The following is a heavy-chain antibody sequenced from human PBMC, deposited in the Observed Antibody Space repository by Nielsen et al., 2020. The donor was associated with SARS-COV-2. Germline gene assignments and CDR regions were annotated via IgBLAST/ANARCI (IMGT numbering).Heavy chain of an antibody. Sequence: SKTLSLTCTVSGGSISSGDYYWSWIRQPPGKGLEWIGYIYYSGSTYYNPSLKSRVTISVDTSKNQFSLKLSSVTAADTAVYYCARGFGAGWYYYYGMDVWGQGTTVTVSS. V-gene: IGHV4-30-4*01. CDR1: GGSISSGDYY. J-gene: IGHJ6*02. D-gene: IGHD1-26*01. CDR2: IYYSGST. CDR3: ARGFGAGWYYYYGMDV.